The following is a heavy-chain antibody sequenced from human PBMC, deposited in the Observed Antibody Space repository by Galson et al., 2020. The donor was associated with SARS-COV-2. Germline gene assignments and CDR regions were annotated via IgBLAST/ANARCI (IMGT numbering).Heavy chain of an antibody. CDR1: GGSFSGYY. V-gene: IGHV4-34*01. D-gene: IGHD3-16*02. J-gene: IGHJ4*02. Sequence: SETMYLTCAVYGGSFSGYYWSWIRQPPGKGLEWIGEINHSGSTNYNPSLKSRVTISVDTSKNQFSLKLSSVTAADTAVYYCARAILYDYVWGSYRYNYYFDYWGQGTLVTVSS. CDR2: INHSGST. CDR3: ARAILYDYVWGSYRYNYYFDY.